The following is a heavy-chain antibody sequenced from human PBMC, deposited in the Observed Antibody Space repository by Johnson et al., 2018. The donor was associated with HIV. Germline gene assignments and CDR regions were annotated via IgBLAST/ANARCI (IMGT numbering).Heavy chain of an antibody. J-gene: IGHJ3*02. D-gene: IGHD3-22*01. Sequence: VQLVESGGGLIQPGGSLRLSCAASGFTVSSNYMSWVRQAPGKGLEWVSVIYSGGSTYYADSVKGRFTISRDNSKNTLFLQMNSLGVEGTAVYYCARDRPNASSGRTGVFDIWGQGTMVTVSS. CDR1: GFTVSSNY. CDR3: ARDRPNASSGRTGVFDI. CDR2: IYSGGST. V-gene: IGHV3-53*01.